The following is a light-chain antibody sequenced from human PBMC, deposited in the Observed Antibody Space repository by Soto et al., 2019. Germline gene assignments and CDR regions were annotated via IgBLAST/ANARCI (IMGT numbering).Light chain of an antibody. CDR2: DAS. J-gene: IGKJ4*01. CDR1: QSVTSY. CDR3: QQYNNWPRT. V-gene: IGKV3-11*01. Sequence: EIVMTQSPGTLSLSPGERATLSCRASQSVTSYLAWYQQKPGQAPRLLISDASDRAPGIPDRFSGSGSGTDFTLTINRLVPEDFAVYYCQQYNNWPRTFGGGTKVDIK.